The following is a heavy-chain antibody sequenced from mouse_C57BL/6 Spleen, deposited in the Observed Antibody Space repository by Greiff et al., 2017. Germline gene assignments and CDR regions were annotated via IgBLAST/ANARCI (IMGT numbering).Heavy chain of an antibody. J-gene: IGHJ3*01. V-gene: IGHV14-2*01. CDR2: IDPEDGET. Sequence: EVQLQQSGAELVKPGASVKLSCTASGFNITDYYMHWVKQRNEQGLEWIGRIDPEDGETKYAPKFQGKAPITADPSSNTVYLQLSSLTSDDTAVYYCSRCSTSYVAWFAYGGQGTLVTVSA. D-gene: IGHD3-2*02. CDR1: GFNITDYY. CDR3: SRCSTSYVAWFAY.